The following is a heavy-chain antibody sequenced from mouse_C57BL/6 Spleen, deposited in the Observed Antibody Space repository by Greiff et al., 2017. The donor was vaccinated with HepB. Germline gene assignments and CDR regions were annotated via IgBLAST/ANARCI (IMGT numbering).Heavy chain of an antibody. Sequence: QVQLQQSGPELVKPGASVKISCKASGYAFSSSWMNWVKQRPGKGLEWIGRIYPGDGDTNYNGKFKGKATLTADKSSSTAYMQLSSLTSEDSAVYFCARGTTVVANDYWGQGTTLTVSS. V-gene: IGHV1-82*01. CDR1: GYAFSSSW. CDR2: IYPGDGDT. J-gene: IGHJ2*01. CDR3: ARGTTVVANDY. D-gene: IGHD1-1*01.